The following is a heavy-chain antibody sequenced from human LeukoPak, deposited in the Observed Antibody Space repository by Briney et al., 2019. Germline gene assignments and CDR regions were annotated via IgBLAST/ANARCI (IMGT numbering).Heavy chain of an antibody. J-gene: IGHJ4*02. D-gene: IGHD3-16*01. Sequence: ASVKVSCKASGYTFTSYDINWLRQATGRGLEWMGWMNPNSGNTGYAQKFQGRVTITRNTSISTAYMELSSLRSEDTAVYYCARGGRFGGVSPDFDYWGQGTLVTVSS. CDR3: ARGGRFGGVSPDFDY. V-gene: IGHV1-8*01. CDR2: MNPNSGNT. CDR1: GYTFTSYD.